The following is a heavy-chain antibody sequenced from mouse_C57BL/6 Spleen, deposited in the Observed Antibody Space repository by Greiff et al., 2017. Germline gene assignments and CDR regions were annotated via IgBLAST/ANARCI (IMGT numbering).Heavy chain of an antibody. CDR3: ARRGYDDYAEGYAMDY. J-gene: IGHJ4*01. CDR2: IDPNGGGT. CDR1: GYTFTSYW. Sequence: QVQLQQPGAELVKPGASVKLSCKASGYTFTSYWMHWVKQRPGRGLEWIGRIDPNGGGTKYNEKFKSKATLTVDKPSSTAYMQLSSLTSEDSAVYYCARRGYDDYAEGYAMDYWGQGTSVTVSS. D-gene: IGHD2-4*01. V-gene: IGHV1-72*01.